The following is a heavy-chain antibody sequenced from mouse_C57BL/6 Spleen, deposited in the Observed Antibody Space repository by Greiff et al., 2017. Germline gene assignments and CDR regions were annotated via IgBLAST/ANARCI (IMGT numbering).Heavy chain of an antibody. J-gene: IGHJ4*01. Sequence: VKLQESGAELVRPGASVTLSCKASGYTFTDYEMHWVKQTPVHGLEWIGAIDPETGGTAYNQKFKGKAILTADKSSSTAYMELRSLTSEDSADYYWTPHYYAEAMDYWGQGTSVTVSS. V-gene: IGHV1-15*01. CDR1: GYTFTDYE. D-gene: IGHD1-2*01. CDR2: IDPETGGT. CDR3: TPHYYAEAMDY.